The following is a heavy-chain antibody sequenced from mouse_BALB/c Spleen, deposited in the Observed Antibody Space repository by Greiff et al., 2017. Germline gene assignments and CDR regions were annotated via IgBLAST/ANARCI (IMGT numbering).Heavy chain of an antibody. V-gene: IGHV3-2*02. D-gene: IGHD1-2*01. Sequence: EVMLVESGPGLVKPSQSLSLTCTVTGYSITSDYALNWIRQFPGNKLEWMGYISYSGSTSYNPSLKSRISITRDTSKNQFFLQLNSVTTEDTATYYCARRVLRLRYFDVWGAGTTVTVSS. CDR2: ISYSGST. J-gene: IGHJ1*01. CDR1: GYSITSDYA. CDR3: ARRVLRLRYFDV.